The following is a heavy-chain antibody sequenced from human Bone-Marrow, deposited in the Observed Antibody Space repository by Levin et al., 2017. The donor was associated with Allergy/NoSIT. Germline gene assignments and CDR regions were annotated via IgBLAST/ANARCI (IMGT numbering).Heavy chain of an antibody. CDR1: GFSFSNAW. J-gene: IGHJ4*02. D-gene: IGHD3-9*01. Sequence: GESLKISCAAAGFSFSNAWMSWVRQAPGKGLEWVGRVRGKTGGGTTDYAAPVKGRFSISRDDSRNMLYLQMNSLKTEDTAVYYCTTGKGYYGLFTGLGYWGQGTLVTVTS. CDR3: TTGKGYYGLFTGLGY. V-gene: IGHV3-15*01. CDR2: VRGKTGGGTT.